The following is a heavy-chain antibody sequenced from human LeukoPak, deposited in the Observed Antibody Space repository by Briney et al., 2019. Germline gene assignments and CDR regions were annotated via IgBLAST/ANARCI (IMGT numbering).Heavy chain of an antibody. CDR1: GYSFTSYW. CDR2: IYPGDSDT. D-gene: IGHD3-10*01. Sequence: GESLKISCKGSGYSFTSYWIGWVRQMPGKGLEWMGIIYPGDSDTRYSPSFQGQVTISADKSISTAYLQWSSLKASDTAMYYCARGVRGVIITPPTEAFDIWGQGTMVTVSS. V-gene: IGHV5-51*01. CDR3: ARGVRGVIITPPTEAFDI. J-gene: IGHJ3*02.